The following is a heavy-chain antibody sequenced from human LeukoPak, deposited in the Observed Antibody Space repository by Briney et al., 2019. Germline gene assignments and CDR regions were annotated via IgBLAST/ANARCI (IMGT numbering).Heavy chain of an antibody. D-gene: IGHD3-22*01. J-gene: IGHJ4*02. CDR1: GYTFTGYH. CDR3: ARALQGYYYDSSGYDY. V-gene: IGHV1-2*02. CDR2: INPNSGGT. Sequence: ASVKVSCKASGYTFTGYHMHWVRQAPGQGLEWMGWINPNSGGTNYAQKFQGRVTMTRDTSISTAYMELSRLRSDDTAVYYCARALQGYYYDSSGYDYWGQGTLVTVSS.